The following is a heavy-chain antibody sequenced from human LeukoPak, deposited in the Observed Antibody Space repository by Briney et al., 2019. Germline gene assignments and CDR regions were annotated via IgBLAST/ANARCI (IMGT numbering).Heavy chain of an antibody. CDR3: ARTTGGYCTSTSCLFEY. V-gene: IGHV1-2*02. CDR1: GSTLTDYY. Sequence: ASVKVSCRASGSTLTDYYIHWVRQAPGQGLEWMGWVNPNSGTTNFAQKFQGRVTMTRDTSISTAYMELSRLRSDDTAVYYCARTTGGYCTSTSCLFEYWGQGTLVTVSS. CDR2: VNPNSGTT. D-gene: IGHD2-2*01. J-gene: IGHJ4*02.